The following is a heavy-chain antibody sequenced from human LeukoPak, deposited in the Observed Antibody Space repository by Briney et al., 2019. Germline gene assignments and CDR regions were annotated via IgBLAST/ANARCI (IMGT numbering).Heavy chain of an antibody. CDR2: ITSSGSTI. CDR1: GFTFSDYY. CDR3: ARDRHSRASGGWFDP. J-gene: IGHJ5*02. Sequence: GGSLRLSCAASGFTFSDYYMNWIRQAPGKGLEWVSYITSSGSTIYYADSVKGRFTISRDNAKNSLYLQMNSLRAEDTAVYYCARDRHSRASGGWFDPWGQGTLVTVSS. D-gene: IGHD3-10*01. V-gene: IGHV3-11*01.